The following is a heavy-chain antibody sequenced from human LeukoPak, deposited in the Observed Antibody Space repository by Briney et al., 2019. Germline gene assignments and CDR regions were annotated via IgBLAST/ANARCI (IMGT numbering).Heavy chain of an antibody. Sequence: GGSLRLSCEDSGFTLRNFAVSWVRQAPGKGLEWVANIKQDGSEKYYVDSVKGRFTISRDNAKNSLYLQMNSLRAEDTAVYYCARGAVAGTSGNYWGQGTLVTVSS. V-gene: IGHV3-7*03. CDR1: GFTLRNFA. CDR3: ARGAVAGTSGNY. J-gene: IGHJ4*02. CDR2: IKQDGSEK. D-gene: IGHD6-19*01.